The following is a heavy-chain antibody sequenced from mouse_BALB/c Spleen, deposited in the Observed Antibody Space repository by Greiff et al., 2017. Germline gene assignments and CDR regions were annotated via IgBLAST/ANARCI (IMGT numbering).Heavy chain of an antibody. J-gene: IGHJ4*01. CDR1: GYSITSDYA. CDR2: ISYSGST. V-gene: IGHV3-2*02. Sequence: DVQLQESGPGLVKPSQSLSLTCTVTGYSITSDYAWNWIRQFPGNKLEWMGYISYSGSTSYNPSLKSRISITRDTSKNQFFLQLNSVTTEDTATYYCARNYRYAMDYWGQGTSVTVSS. CDR3: ARNYRYAMDY. D-gene: IGHD2-14*01.